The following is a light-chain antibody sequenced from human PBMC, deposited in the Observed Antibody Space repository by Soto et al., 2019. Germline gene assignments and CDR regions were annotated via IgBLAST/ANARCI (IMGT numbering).Light chain of an antibody. CDR3: QQYNNWPGT. V-gene: IGKV3-15*01. Sequence: EIVMTPSPATLSVSPVERATLSCRASQSVSSNLAWYQQKPGQAPRLLIYGASTRVTGIPARFSGGGSGTEFTLTISSLQSEDFAVYYCQQYNNWPGTFGQGTKVDIK. CDR2: GAS. J-gene: IGKJ1*01. CDR1: QSVSSN.